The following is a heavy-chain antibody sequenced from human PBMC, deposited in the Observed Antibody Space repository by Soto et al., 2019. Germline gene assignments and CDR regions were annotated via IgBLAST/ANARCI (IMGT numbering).Heavy chain of an antibody. Sequence: ASVKVSCKASGYTFTGYYMHWVRQVPGQGLEWMGWINPNSGGTNYAQKFQGWVTMTRDTSISTAYMELSRLRSDDTAVYYCARVHHDFWSGYPNWFDPWGQGTLVTVSS. CDR1: GYTFTGYY. CDR2: INPNSGGT. CDR3: ARVHHDFWSGYPNWFDP. V-gene: IGHV1-2*04. J-gene: IGHJ5*02. D-gene: IGHD3-3*01.